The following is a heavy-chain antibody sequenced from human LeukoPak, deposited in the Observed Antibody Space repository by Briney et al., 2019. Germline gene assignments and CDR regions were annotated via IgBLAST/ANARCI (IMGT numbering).Heavy chain of an antibody. CDR2: INLDGSET. CDR3: TRAIVD. Sequence: GGSLGLSCAASGFSFSSHWMDCVRQAPGKGLEWVANINLDGSETYSGDAVKGRFTLSRDTAQNSLYLQMNGLRADDTAIYYCTRAIVDWGQGTLVTVSS. CDR1: GFSFSSHW. J-gene: IGHJ4*02. D-gene: IGHD3-16*02. V-gene: IGHV3-7*04.